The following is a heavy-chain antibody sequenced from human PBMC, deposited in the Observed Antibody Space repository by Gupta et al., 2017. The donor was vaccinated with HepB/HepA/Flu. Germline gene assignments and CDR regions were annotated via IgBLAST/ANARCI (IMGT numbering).Heavy chain of an antibody. CDR3: AREARYSGYDCYFDY. Sequence: EVQLVESGGGLVQPGGSLRLSCAASGFTFSSYWMHWVRQAPGKGLVWVSRINSDGSSTSYADSVKGRFTISRDNAKNTLYLQMNSLRAEDTAVYYCAREARYSGYDCYFDYWGQGTLVTVSS. J-gene: IGHJ4*02. CDR2: INSDGSST. V-gene: IGHV3-74*01. D-gene: IGHD5-12*01. CDR1: GFTFSSYW.